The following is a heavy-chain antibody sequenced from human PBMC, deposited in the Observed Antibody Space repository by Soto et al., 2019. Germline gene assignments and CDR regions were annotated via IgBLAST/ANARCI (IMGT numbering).Heavy chain of an antibody. Sequence: QVQLVQSGAEVKKPGASVKVSCKASGYTFTGPYIHWVRQAPGQGLEWMGWLNANNGDTKYAQKFQGRVAMTGDTASSTADMELSRLRADEAAVYYCARETLAFDPWGQGTLVAVSS. D-gene: IGHD1-1*01. CDR2: LNANNGDT. CDR1: GYTFTGPY. CDR3: ARETLAFDP. V-gene: IGHV1-2*02. J-gene: IGHJ5*02.